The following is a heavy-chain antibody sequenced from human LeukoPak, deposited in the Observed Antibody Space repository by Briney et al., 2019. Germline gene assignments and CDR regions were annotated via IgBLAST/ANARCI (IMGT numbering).Heavy chain of an antibody. J-gene: IGHJ4*02. CDR3: ARRGSYSFGY. CDR1: GGSISSYY. V-gene: IGHV4-59*12. CDR2: IYYSGST. Sequence: PSETLSLTCTVSGGSISSYYWSWIREPPGRGLEWIGYIYYSGSTNYNPSLKSRVTISVDTSKNQFSLKLSSVTAADTAAYYCARRGSYSFGYWGQGTLVSVCS. D-gene: IGHD1-26*01.